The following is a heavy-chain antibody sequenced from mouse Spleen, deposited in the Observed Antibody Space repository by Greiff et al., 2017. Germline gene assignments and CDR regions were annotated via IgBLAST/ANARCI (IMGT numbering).Heavy chain of an antibody. CDR2: ISSGGDYI. D-gene: IGHD3-2*02. CDR1: GFTFSSYA. CDR3: TRDYSSGYGEAWFAY. V-gene: IGHV5-9-1*02. J-gene: IGHJ3*01. Sequence: EVKLVESGEGLVKPGGSLKLSCAASGFTFSSYAMSWVRQTPEKRLEWVAYISSGGDYIYYADTVKGRFTISRDNARNTLYLQMSSLKSEDTAMYYCTRDYSSGYGEAWFAYWGQGTLVTVSA.